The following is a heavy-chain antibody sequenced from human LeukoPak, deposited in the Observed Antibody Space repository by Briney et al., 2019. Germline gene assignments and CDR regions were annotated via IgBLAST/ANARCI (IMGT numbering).Heavy chain of an antibody. CDR1: GFTFSSYG. CDR3: ARAAYDSSGYLTL. CDR2: IWYDGTNK. D-gene: IGHD3-22*01. J-gene: IGHJ4*02. V-gene: IGHV3-33*01. Sequence: GRSLRLSCAASGFTFSSYGMHWVRQAPGKGLEWVAVIWYDGTNKYYADSVKGRFTISRDNSKNTLFLQMNSLRAEDTAVYYCARAAYDSSGYLTLWGQGTLVTVS.